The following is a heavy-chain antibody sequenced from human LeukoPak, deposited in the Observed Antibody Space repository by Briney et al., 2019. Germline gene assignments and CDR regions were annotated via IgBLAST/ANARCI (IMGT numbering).Heavy chain of an antibody. V-gene: IGHV3-30*18. Sequence: GSLRLSFAASGXTFSSHCMHWVRQAPGKGLERVAVISYDGSNKYYADSVKGRFTISRDNSKNTLYLQMNSLRAEYTAVYYCAKGLGYCSGGSCYSDYWGQGTLVTVSS. CDR2: ISYDGSNK. D-gene: IGHD2-15*01. J-gene: IGHJ4*02. CDR1: GXTFSSHC. CDR3: AKGLGYCSGGSCYSDY.